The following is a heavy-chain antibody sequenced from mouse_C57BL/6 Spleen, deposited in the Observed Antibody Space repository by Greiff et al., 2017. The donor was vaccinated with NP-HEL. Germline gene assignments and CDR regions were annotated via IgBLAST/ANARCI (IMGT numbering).Heavy chain of an antibody. D-gene: IGHD1-1*01. CDR1: GYTFTSYW. V-gene: IGHV1-69*01. J-gene: IGHJ1*03. CDR2: IDPSDSYT. Sequence: QVQLKQPGAELVMPGASVKLSCKASGYTFTSYWMHWVKQRPGQGLEWIGEIDPSDSYTNYNQKFKGKSTLTVDKSSSTAYMQLSSLTSEDSAVYYCARDYGSGSWYFDVWGTGTTVTVSS. CDR3: ARDYGSGSWYFDV.